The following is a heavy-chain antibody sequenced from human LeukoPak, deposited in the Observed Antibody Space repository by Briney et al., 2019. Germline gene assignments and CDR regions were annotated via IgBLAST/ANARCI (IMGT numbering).Heavy chain of an antibody. D-gene: IGHD2-15*01. CDR2: ISGSGGST. V-gene: IGHV3-23*01. J-gene: IGHJ3*02. CDR3: AKETVVVVAATPDAFDI. CDR1: GFTFSSYA. Sequence: GGSLRLSCAASGFTFSSYAMSWFRQAPGKGLEWVSGISGSGGSTHYADSVKDRFTISRDNSKNTLYLQMNSLRAEDTAVYYCAKETVVVVAATPDAFDIWGQGTMVTVSS.